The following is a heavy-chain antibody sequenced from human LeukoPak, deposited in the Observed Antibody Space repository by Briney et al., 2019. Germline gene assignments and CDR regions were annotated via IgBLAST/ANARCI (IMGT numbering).Heavy chain of an antibody. D-gene: IGHD5-24*01. V-gene: IGHV4-34*01. J-gene: IGHJ4*02. Sequence: SETLSLTCAVYGGSFSGYYWSWIRQPPGKGLEWIGEINHSGSTNYNPSLKSRVTISVDTSKNQFSLKLSSVTAADTAVYYCARVKRWLHPHLDYRGQGTLVTVSS. CDR2: INHSGST. CDR3: ARVKRWLHPHLDY. CDR1: GGSFSGYY.